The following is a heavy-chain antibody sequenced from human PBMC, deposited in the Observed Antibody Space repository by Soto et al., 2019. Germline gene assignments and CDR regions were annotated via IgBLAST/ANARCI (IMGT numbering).Heavy chain of an antibody. J-gene: IGHJ5*02. CDR2: IFYSGAT. D-gene: IGHD4-17*01. V-gene: IGHV4-31*03. CDR1: GGSISTGGYY. CDR3: ARVQPYDYGANSGWLDT. Sequence: QVLLHETGPGLVNPSQTLSLTCTVSGGSISTGGYYWSWLRQHPGKGLEWIGYIFYSGATCYNPSLKSRTIISVDTSKDQSSLTLSSLTAADTPVYYCARVQPYDYGANSGWLDTWGQRTLVTVSS.